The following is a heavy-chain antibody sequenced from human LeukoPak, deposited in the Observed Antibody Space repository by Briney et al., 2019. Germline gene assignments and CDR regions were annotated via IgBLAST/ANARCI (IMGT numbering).Heavy chain of an antibody. CDR1: GFTFSSDG. V-gene: IGHV3-30*18. Sequence: GRSLRLSCAASGFTFSSDGMHWDRQAPGKGLEWVAVISYDGSKKYYADSVKGRFTISRDNSKNTLYLQMNSLRAEDTAVYYCAKGGNYDISPRVDYWGQGTLVTVSS. D-gene: IGHD3-9*01. CDR3: AKGGNYDISPRVDY. CDR2: ISYDGSKK. J-gene: IGHJ4*02.